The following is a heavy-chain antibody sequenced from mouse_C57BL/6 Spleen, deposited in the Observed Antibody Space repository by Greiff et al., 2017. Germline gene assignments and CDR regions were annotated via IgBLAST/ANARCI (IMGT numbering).Heavy chain of an antibody. D-gene: IGHD1-1*01. J-gene: IGHJ4*01. CDR3: ARSGYYGNRDAMDY. CDR1: GYAFTNYL. V-gene: IGHV1-54*01. Sequence: QVQLQQSGAELVRPGTSVKVSCKASGYAFTNYLIEWVKQRPGQGLEWIGVINPGSGGTNHNEKFKGKATLTADKSASTSYMQLSSLTSEDSAVYFCARSGYYGNRDAMDYWGQGTSVTVSS. CDR2: INPGSGGT.